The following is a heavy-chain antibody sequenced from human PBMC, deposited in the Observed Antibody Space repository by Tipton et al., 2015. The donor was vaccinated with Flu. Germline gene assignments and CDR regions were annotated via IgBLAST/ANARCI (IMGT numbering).Heavy chain of an antibody. V-gene: IGHV3-33*01. CDR2: IWYDGSNK. D-gene: IGHD3-9*01. CDR3: ARGYDILTDGGGYFDY. Sequence: RSLRLSCAASGFTFSSYAMHWVRQAPGKGLEWVAGIWYDGSNKYYADSVKGRFTISRGNSKNTLYLQMNSLRAEDTAVYYCARGYDILTDGGGYFDYWGQGTLVTVSS. J-gene: IGHJ4*02. CDR1: GFTFSSYA.